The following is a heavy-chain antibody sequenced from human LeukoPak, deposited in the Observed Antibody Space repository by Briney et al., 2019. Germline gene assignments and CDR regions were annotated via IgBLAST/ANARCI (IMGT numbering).Heavy chain of an antibody. CDR1: GGSISSYY. D-gene: IGHD3-22*01. CDR2: IYYSGST. Sequence: SETLSLTCTVSGGSISSYYWSWIRQPPGKGLEWIGYIYYSGSTNYNPSLKSRVTISVDTSKNQFSLKLSSVTAADTAVYYCARNHYYDSSGYYGGFDYWGQGTLVIVSS. J-gene: IGHJ4*02. CDR3: ARNHYYDSSGYYGGFDY. V-gene: IGHV4-59*01.